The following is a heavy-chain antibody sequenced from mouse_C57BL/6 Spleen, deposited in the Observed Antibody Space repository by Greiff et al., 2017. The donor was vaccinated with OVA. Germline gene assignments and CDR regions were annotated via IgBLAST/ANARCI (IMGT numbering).Heavy chain of an antibody. CDR1: GYTFTDYE. V-gene: IGHV1-15*01. CDR2: IDPETGGT. CDR3: TRKEVRGSSVYFDV. D-gene: IGHD1-1*01. Sequence: QVQLQHSGAELVRPGASVTLSCKASGYTFTDYEMHWVKQTPVHGLEWIGAIDPETGGTAYNQKFKGKAILTADKSSSTAYMELRSLTSEDSAVYYCTRKEVRGSSVYFDVWGTGTTVTVSS. J-gene: IGHJ1*03.